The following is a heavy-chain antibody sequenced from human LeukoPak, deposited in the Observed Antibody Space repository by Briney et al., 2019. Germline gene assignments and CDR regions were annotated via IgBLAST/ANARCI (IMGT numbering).Heavy chain of an antibody. Sequence: ASVKVSFEPSVYTFTAYYMHWVRQAPGQGLEWMGWMNPNSGGTNYARKFQGRVTLTWDTSISTAYMDLSSLRSDDTAVYYCAKSGTSWESDYYYYMDVWGKGTTVTVSS. CDR3: AKSGTSWESDYYYYMDV. CDR1: VYTFTAYY. V-gene: IGHV1-2*02. J-gene: IGHJ6*03. D-gene: IGHD2-2*01. CDR2: MNPNSGGT.